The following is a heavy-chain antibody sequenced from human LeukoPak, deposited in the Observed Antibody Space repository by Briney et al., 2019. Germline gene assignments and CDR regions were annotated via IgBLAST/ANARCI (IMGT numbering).Heavy chain of an antibody. J-gene: IGHJ4*02. CDR1: GGSFSGYD. D-gene: IGHD5-24*01. Sequence: SETLSLTCAVYGGSFSGYDWSWIRQPAGKGLEWIGRIYNSGSTNYNPSLKSRVIMSVDTSKNQFSLKLSSVTAADTAVYYCARHRDGYNDKSFDYWGQGTLVTVSS. CDR2: IYNSGST. CDR3: ARHRDGYNDKSFDY. V-gene: IGHV4-59*10.